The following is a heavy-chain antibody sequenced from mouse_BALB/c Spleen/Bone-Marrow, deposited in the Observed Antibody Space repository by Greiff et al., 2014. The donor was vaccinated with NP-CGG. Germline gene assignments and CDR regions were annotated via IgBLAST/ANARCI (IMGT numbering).Heavy chain of an antibody. CDR2: ISSGGSYT. J-gene: IGHJ2*01. CDR3: ARQGYHRYDGRGFDY. Sequence: DVMLEESGGGLVKPGGSLKLSCAASGFTFSSYAMSWVRQTPGKRLEWVATISSGGSYTYYPDSMKGRFTISRDNAKNTLYLQMSSMRSEDTAMYYWARQGYHRYDGRGFDYWGQGTTLTVSS. V-gene: IGHV5-9-1*01. D-gene: IGHD2-14*01. CDR1: GFTFSSYA.